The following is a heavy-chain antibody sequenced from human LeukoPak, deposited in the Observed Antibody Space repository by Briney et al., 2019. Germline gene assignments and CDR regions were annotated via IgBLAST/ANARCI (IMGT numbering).Heavy chain of an antibody. CDR1: GFTVSSNY. D-gene: IGHD6-13*01. J-gene: IGHJ6*02. Sequence: GGSLRLSCAASGFTVSSNYMSWVRQAPGKGLDWVSVIYSGGSTYYADSVKGRFTISRDNSKNTLYLQMNSLRAEDTAVYYCARDQRRGSSWYVDHYYYYGMDVWGQGTTVTVSS. V-gene: IGHV3-66*01. CDR3: ARDQRRGSSWYVDHYYYYGMDV. CDR2: IYSGGST.